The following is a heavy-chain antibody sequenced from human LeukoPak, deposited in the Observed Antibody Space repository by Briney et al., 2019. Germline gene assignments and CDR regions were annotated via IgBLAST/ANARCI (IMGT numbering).Heavy chain of an antibody. V-gene: IGHV3-23*01. D-gene: IGHD2-15*01. CDR1: GFTFSSYA. Sequence: GGSLRLSCAASGFTFSSYAMSWVRQAPGKGLEWVSAISGSGGSTYYADSVKGRFPISRHNSKNTLYLQMNSLRAEDTAVYYCAKDRHCSGRSCYFDFWGQGTLVTVSS. J-gene: IGHJ4*02. CDR2: ISGSGGST. CDR3: AKDRHCSGRSCYFDF.